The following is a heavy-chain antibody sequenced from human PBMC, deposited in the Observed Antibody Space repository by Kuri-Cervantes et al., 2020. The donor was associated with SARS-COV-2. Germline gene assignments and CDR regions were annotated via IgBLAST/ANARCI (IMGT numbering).Heavy chain of an antibody. CDR3: ARDSVGYDFWSGYSAGKQYYYYYHMDV. Sequence: LSLTCAASGFTFSSYAMHWVRQAPGKGLEWVAVISYDGSNKYYADSVKGRFTISRDNSKNTLYLQMNSLRAEDTAVYYCARDSVGYDFWSGYSAGKQYYYYYHMDVWGKGTTVTVSS. CDR1: GFTFSSYA. CDR2: ISYDGSNK. D-gene: IGHD3-3*01. J-gene: IGHJ6*03. V-gene: IGHV3-30-3*01.